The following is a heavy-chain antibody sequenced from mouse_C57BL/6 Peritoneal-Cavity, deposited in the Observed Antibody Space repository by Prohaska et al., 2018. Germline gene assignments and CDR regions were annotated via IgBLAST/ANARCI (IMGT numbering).Heavy chain of an antibody. D-gene: IGHD4-1*01. CDR3: TRLTGFAN. Sequence: EVQLVESGGDLVKPGGSLKLSCAASGFTFSSYGMSWVRQTQGKRLEWVATISSVGSYTYYPYSVKVRFSISRDNAKNTLYLQISSLKSEDRAIDYCTRLTGFANWGHKTLDTVSA. CDR2: ISSVGSYT. V-gene: IGHV5-6*01. J-gene: IGHJ3*01. CDR1: GFTFSSYG.